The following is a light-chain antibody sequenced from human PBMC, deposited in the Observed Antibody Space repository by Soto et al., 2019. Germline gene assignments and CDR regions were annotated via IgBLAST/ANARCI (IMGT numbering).Light chain of an antibody. CDR3: YSAADNTCV. CDR2: KDS. V-gene: IGLV3-27*01. CDR1: VLAKKY. J-gene: IGLJ7*01. Sequence: SYELTQPSSVSVSPGQTARITCSGDVLAKKYARWFQQKPGQAPVLVIYKDSERPSGIPERFSGSSSGTTVTLTISGAQVEDEADYYCYSAADNTCVFGGGTQLTVL.